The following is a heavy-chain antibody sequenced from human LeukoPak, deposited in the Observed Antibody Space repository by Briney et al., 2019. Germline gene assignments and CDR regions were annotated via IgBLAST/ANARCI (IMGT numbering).Heavy chain of an antibody. J-gene: IGHJ3*02. V-gene: IGHV3-21*01. CDR1: GFTFSSYA. CDR3: ARDPYSSGWYKDAFDI. Sequence: PGGSLRLSCAASGFTFSSYAMSWVRQAPGKGLEWVSSISGSSSYINYADSVKGRFTISRDNAQNSLFLQLNSLRAEDTAVYYCARDPYSSGWYKDAFDIWGQGTMVTVSS. D-gene: IGHD6-19*01. CDR2: ISGSSSYI.